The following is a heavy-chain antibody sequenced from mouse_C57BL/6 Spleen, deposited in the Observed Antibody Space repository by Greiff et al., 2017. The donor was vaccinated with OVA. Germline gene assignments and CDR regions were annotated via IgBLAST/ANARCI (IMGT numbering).Heavy chain of an antibody. D-gene: IGHD2-4*01. CDR3: ARDQDDCGGGGYYFDY. Sequence: EVKVEESEGGLVQPGSSMKLSCTASGFTFSDYYMAWVRQVPEKGLEWVANINYDGSSTYYLDSLKSRFIISKDNAKNNLYLQMSSLKSEDTATYYCARDQDDCGGGGYYFDYWGQGTTLTVSS. V-gene: IGHV5-16*01. J-gene: IGHJ2*01. CDR2: INYDGSST. CDR1: GFTFSDYY.